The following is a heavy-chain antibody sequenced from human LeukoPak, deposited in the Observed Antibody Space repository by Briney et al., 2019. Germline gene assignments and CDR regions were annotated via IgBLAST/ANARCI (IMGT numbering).Heavy chain of an antibody. CDR2: TGSTGVST. CDR3: AKDPGVVPAHYFDY. V-gene: IGHV3-23*01. Sequence: GGSLRLSCAASGFTFSSYAMNWIRQAPGKGLEWVSGTGSTGVSTFYADSVKGRFTVSRDNSKNTLSLQMNSLRAEDTAVYYCAKDPGVVPAHYFDYWGQGTLVTVSS. J-gene: IGHJ4*02. D-gene: IGHD2-2*01. CDR1: GFTFSSYA.